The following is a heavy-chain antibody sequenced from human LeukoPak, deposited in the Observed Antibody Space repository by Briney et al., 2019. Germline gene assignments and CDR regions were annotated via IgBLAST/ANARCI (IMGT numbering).Heavy chain of an antibody. CDR3: ARNEGRLQSDYYYGMDV. D-gene: IGHD5-24*01. V-gene: IGHV4-59*01. J-gene: IGHJ6*02. CDR1: GVSISSYY. CDR2: INYSGSP. Sequence: SETLSLTCTVSGVSISSYYWNWVRQAPGKGLEWVWYINYSGSPNYKPSLRGRVTISRDTSKNQFSLKLSSLTAADTAVYYCARNEGRLQSDYYYGMDVWGQGTTVTVSS.